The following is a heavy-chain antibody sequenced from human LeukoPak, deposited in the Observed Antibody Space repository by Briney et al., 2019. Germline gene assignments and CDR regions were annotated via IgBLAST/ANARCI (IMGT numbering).Heavy chain of an antibody. Sequence: SETLSLTCTVSGGSISSSSYYWGWIRQPPGKGLEWIGSIYSSGSTYYNPSLKSRVIIMIDTPKNHFSLTLSSVTAVDTAVYYCARSDGYGLVGIWGQGTMVTVSS. CDR1: GGSISSSSYY. D-gene: IGHD5-18*01. V-gene: IGHV4-39*07. CDR3: ARSDGYGLVGI. J-gene: IGHJ3*02. CDR2: IYSSGST.